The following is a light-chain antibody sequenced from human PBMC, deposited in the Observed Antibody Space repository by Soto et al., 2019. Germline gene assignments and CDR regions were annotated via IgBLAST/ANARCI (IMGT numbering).Light chain of an antibody. V-gene: IGKV1-39*01. J-gene: IGKJ5*01. Sequence: DIQLTQSPPSLSATVGDRVTITCRASQTIDSYLNWFQQKPGMAPKLLIYAASKLQSGVPSRFRGSGSGTDFTLTIDTLQPDDFASYYCQQTRRGITLGQGTRLEIK. CDR1: QTIDSY. CDR2: AAS. CDR3: QQTRRGIT.